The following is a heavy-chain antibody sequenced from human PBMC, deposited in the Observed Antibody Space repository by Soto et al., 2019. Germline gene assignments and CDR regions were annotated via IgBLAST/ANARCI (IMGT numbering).Heavy chain of an antibody. J-gene: IGHJ6*02. CDR3: ARDLIGKYSSPHYYYYYGMDV. V-gene: IGHV3-53*01. D-gene: IGHD6-13*01. Sequence: GGSLRLSCAASGFTVSSNYMSWVRQAPGKGLEWVSVIYSGGSTYYADSVKGRFTISRDNSKNTLYLQMNSLRAEDTAVYYCARDLIGKYSSPHYYYYYGMDVWGQGTTVTVSS. CDR1: GFTVSSNY. CDR2: IYSGGST.